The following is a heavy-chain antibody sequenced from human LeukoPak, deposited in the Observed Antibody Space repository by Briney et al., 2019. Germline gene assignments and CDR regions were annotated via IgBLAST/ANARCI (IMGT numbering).Heavy chain of an antibody. CDR2: INPNTGGT. CDR1: GYTFTDYY. V-gene: IGHV1-2*02. Sequence: ASVEVSCKASGYTFTDYYLHWVRQAPGQGLEWMGWINPNTGGTNYAQKFQDRVTMTRDTSITTAYMDLSRLRPDDTAVYYCARVDSSSWYGYYFYYMDVWGKGTTVTVSS. J-gene: IGHJ6*03. CDR3: ARVDSSSWYGYYFYYMDV. D-gene: IGHD6-13*01.